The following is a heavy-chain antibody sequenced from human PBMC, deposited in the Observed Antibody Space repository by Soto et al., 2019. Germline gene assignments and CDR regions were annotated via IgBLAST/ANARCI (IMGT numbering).Heavy chain of an antibody. CDR3: AGYDSSGYYLGFQH. CDR1: GDSISSRNW. CDR2: IYHSGST. J-gene: IGHJ1*01. D-gene: IGHD3-22*01. V-gene: IGHV4-4*02. Sequence: QVQLQESGPGLVKPSGTLPLTCAVSGDSISSRNWWTWVRQPPGKGLEWIGEIYHSGSTNYNPSLKSRVTISVDKSNNQFSLKLSSVTAADTAVYYCAGYDSSGYYLGFQHWGQGTLVTVSS.